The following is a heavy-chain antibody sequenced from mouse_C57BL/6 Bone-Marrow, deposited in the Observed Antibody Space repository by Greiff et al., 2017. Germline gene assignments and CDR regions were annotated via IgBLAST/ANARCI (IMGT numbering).Heavy chain of an antibody. CDR1: GYAFSSYW. CDR2: IYPGDGDT. Sequence: MQLQQSGAELVKPGASVKISCKASGYAFSSYWMNWVKQRPGKGLEWIGQIYPGDGDTNYNGKFKGKATLTADKSSSTAYMQLSSLTSEDSAVYFCARGRALYYFDYWGQGTTLTVSS. D-gene: IGHD3-3*01. CDR3: ARGRALYYFDY. J-gene: IGHJ2*01. V-gene: IGHV1-80*01.